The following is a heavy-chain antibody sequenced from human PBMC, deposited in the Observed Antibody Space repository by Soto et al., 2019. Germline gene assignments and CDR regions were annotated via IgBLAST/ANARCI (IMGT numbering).Heavy chain of an antibody. V-gene: IGHV1-8*01. D-gene: IGHD3-16*02. Sequence: ASVKVSCKASGYTFTSYDINWVRQATGQGLEWMGWMNPNSGNTDYAQKFQGRVTMTRNTSISTAYMELSRLRSEDTAVYYCAREESIVDAFDIWGQGTMVTVSS. CDR1: GYTFTSYD. CDR3: AREESIVDAFDI. CDR2: MNPNSGNT. J-gene: IGHJ3*02.